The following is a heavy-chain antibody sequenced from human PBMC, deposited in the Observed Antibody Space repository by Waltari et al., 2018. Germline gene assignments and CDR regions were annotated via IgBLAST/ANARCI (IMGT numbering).Heavy chain of an antibody. J-gene: IGHJ4*02. Sequence: QLQLQESGPGLVKPSETLSLTCTVSGGSISSSSYYWGWIRQPPGKGLDWIGSIYYSGSTYYNPSLKSRVTISVDTSKNQFSLKLSSVTAADTAVYYCARPWPSRVGYYFDYWGQGTLVTVSS. D-gene: IGHD3-10*01. CDR2: IYYSGST. CDR3: ARPWPSRVGYYFDY. V-gene: IGHV4-39*01. CDR1: GGSISSSSYY.